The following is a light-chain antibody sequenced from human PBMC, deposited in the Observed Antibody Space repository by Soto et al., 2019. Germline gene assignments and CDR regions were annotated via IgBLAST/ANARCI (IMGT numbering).Light chain of an antibody. J-gene: IGKJ4*01. CDR1: QSVSSN. Sequence: EIVMTQSPATLSVSPGERATLSCRASQSVSSNLAWYQQKPGQTPKLLIYVASTRATGIPARFSGSGSLTESTLSISSLQAEDVAEDDGQPYNVCPFSFGGGTKLE. CDR3: QPYNVCPFS. V-gene: IGKV3-15*01. CDR2: VAS.